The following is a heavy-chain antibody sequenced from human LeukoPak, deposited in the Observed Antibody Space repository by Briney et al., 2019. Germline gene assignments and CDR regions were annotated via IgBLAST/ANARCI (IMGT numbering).Heavy chain of an antibody. D-gene: IGHD3-10*01. V-gene: IGHV4-38-2*02. J-gene: IGHJ3*02. Sequence: ETSETLSLTCTVSGYSISSGYYWGWIRQPPGKGLEWIGSIYHSGSTYYNPSLKSRVTISVDTSKNQFSLKLTSVTAADTAVYYCARDGSYSYVEPRVAVDIWGQGTMVTVSS. CDR1: GYSISSGYY. CDR3: ARDGSYSYVEPRVAVDI. CDR2: IYHSGST.